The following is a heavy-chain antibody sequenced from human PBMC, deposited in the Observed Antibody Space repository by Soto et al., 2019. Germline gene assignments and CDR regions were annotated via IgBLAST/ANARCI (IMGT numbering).Heavy chain of an antibody. D-gene: IGHD3-10*01. Sequence: ASVKVSCKASGYTFTSYYMHWVRQAPGQGLEWMGIINPSGGSTSYAQKFQGRVTVTRDTSTSTVYMELSSLRSEDTAVYYCARVKYYYGSEPMHDAFDIWGQGTMVTVSS. V-gene: IGHV1-46*01. CDR2: INPSGGST. CDR1: GYTFTSYY. J-gene: IGHJ3*02. CDR3: ARVKYYYGSEPMHDAFDI.